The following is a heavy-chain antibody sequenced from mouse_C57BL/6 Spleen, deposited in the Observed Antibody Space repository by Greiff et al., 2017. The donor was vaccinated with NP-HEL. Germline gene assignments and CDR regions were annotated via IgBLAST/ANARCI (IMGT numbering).Heavy chain of an antibody. J-gene: IGHJ2*01. CDR2: ISSGSSTI. V-gene: IGHV5-17*01. Sequence: EVQGVESGGGLVKPGGSLKLSCAASGFTFSDYGMHWVRQAPEKGLEWVAYISSGSSTIYYADTVKGRFTISGDNSKNTLFLQMTSLRSEDTAMYYCASGTTVVAFDYWGQGTTLTVSS. CDR3: ASGTTVVAFDY. CDR1: GFTFSDYG. D-gene: IGHD1-1*01.